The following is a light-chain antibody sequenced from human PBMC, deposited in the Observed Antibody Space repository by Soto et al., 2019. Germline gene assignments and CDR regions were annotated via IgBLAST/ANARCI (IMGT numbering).Light chain of an antibody. CDR2: DIS. V-gene: IGLV2-8*01. Sequence: QSVLTQSPSASGSPGQSVTISCTGTSSDIGGYNSVSWYQQHPGKAPKVMIYDISQRPSVVPDRFSGSKSGNTASLTVSALQAEDEADYYCSSYTGRSALVFGTGTKLTVL. CDR3: SSYTGRSALV. J-gene: IGLJ1*01. CDR1: SSDIGGYNS.